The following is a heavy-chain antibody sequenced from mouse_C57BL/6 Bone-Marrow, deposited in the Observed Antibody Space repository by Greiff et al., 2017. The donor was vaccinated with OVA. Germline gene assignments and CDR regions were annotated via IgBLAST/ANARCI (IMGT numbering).Heavy chain of an antibody. J-gene: IGHJ1*03. Sequence: QVTLKESGPGILQPSPTLNLTCSFSGFSLSTFGMGVGWIRQPSGEGLEWLAHIWWDDDKYYYPALKSRLTISKDTSKNQVFLKIANVDTADTATYYCARIRYYGSYWYFDVWGTGTTVTVSS. D-gene: IGHD1-1*01. CDR2: IWWDDDK. V-gene: IGHV8-8*01. CDR1: GFSLSTFGMG. CDR3: ARIRYYGSYWYFDV.